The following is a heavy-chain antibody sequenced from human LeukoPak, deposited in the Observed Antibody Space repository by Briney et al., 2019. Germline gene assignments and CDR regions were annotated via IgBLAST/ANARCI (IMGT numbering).Heavy chain of an antibody. J-gene: IGHJ4*02. D-gene: IGHD2-2*01. CDR3: ARLCVGVNRIDY. CDR2: INHSGST. V-gene: IGHV4-34*01. CDR1: GGSFSGYY. Sequence: KTSETLSLTCAVYGGSFSGYYWSWIRQPPGKGLEWIGEINHSGSTNYNPSLKSRVTISVDTSKNQFSLKLSSVTAADTAVYYCARLCVGVNRIDYWGQGTLVTVSS.